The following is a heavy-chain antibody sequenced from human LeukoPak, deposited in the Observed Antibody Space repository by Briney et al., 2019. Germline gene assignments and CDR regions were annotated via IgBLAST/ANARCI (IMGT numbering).Heavy chain of an antibody. CDR2: ISSSSSYI. V-gene: IGHV3-21*01. CDR1: GFTLSSYS. D-gene: IGHD1-26*01. Sequence: NPGGSLRLSCAASGFTLSSYSMTWVRQAPGKGLEWVSSISSSSSYIYNADSVKGRFTISRDNAKNSLYLQMNSLRVEDTAVYYCARLVWELPPHYYYMDVWGKGTTVTISS. J-gene: IGHJ6*03. CDR3: ARLVWELPPHYYYMDV.